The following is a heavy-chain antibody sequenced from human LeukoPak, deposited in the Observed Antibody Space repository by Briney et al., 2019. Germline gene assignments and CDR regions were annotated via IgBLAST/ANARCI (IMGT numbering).Heavy chain of an antibody. CDR3: ARGGYSYLLYYYYMDV. J-gene: IGHJ6*03. CDR1: GYSFTSYR. CDR2: IYPGDSDT. D-gene: IGHD5-18*01. V-gene: IGHV5-51*01. Sequence: GESLKISCKGSGYSFTSYRIGWVRQMPGKGLEWMGIIYPGDSDTRYSPSFQGQVTISADKSISTAYLQWSSLKASDTAMYYCARGGYSYLLYYYYMDVWGKGTTVTVSS.